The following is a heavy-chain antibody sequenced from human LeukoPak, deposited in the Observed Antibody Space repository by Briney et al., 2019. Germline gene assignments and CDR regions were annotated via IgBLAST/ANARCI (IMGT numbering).Heavy chain of an antibody. CDR3: VRHVGYCSGRSCYGVAFDI. D-gene: IGHD2-15*01. V-gene: IGHV4-59*08. CDR2: IYYSGST. CDR1: GGSISSYY. J-gene: IGHJ3*02. Sequence: PSETLSLTCTVSGGSISSYYWSWIRQPPGKGLEWIEYIYYSGSTKYNPSLKSRVTISVDTSKNQFSLKLSSVTAADTAVYYCVRHVGYCSGRSCYGVAFDIWGQGTMVTVSS.